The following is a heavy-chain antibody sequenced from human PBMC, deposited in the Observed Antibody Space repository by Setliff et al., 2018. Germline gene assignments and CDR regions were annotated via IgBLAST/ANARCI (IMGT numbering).Heavy chain of an antibody. J-gene: IGHJ6*02. Sequence: PGESLKISCKGSGYSFTSYWIGWVRQMPGKGLEWMGIIYPGDSDTRYSPSFQGQVTISADKSISTAYLQWSSLKASDTAMYYCARVGQQLVYYYFAWDSYGRTSGAKGPRSPSP. CDR2: IYPGDSDT. CDR3: ARVGQQLVYYYFAWDSYGRTS. D-gene: IGHD6-13*01. CDR1: GYSFTSYW. V-gene: IGHV5-51*01.